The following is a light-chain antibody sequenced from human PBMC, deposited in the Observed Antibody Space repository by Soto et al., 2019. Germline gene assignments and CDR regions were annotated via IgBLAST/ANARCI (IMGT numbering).Light chain of an antibody. J-gene: IGLJ2*01. Sequence: QSVLTQPPSASGTPGQGVAISCSGSSPNMGSNTVNWYQHLPGTAPKLLIYNDNQRPSGLPDRFFGSKSGTSASLAITGLQSEDEADYYCAAWDGSLNHILFGGGTKLTVL. V-gene: IGLV1-44*01. CDR1: SPNMGSNT. CDR3: AAWDGSLNHIL. CDR2: NDN.